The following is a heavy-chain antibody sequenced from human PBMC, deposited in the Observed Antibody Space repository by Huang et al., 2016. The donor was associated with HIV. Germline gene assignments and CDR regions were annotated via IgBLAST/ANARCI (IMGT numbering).Heavy chain of an antibody. Sequence: QLLLQESGPGLVKPSEALALTCAVSGGSIRSSDYHWGWIRQPPGKGLEGIGRISYKGSTHIRPALKSRVTIAVDTSKNLFFLNLTSMTAADTAVYYCARHREGPVAYYSGWGSHLNYMDVWGRGRTVVVSS. CDR3: ARHREGPVAYYSGWGSHLNYMDV. V-gene: IGHV4-39*01. D-gene: IGHD3-10*01. J-gene: IGHJ6*03. CDR1: GGSIRSSDYH. CDR2: ISYKGST.